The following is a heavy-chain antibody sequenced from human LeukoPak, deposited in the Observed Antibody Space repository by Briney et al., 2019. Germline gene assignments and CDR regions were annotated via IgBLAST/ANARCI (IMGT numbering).Heavy chain of an antibody. V-gene: IGHV4-38-2*02. CDR3: ARELVLWVGELTHLDV. J-gene: IGHJ6*04. D-gene: IGHD3-10*01. CDR1: GYSISSGYY. CDR2: IYHSGST. Sequence: SETLCLTCAVSGYSISSGYYCWWIRQPPGKLLEGGGSIYHSGSTYYNPSLKGRVTISVDTSKNQFSLKLSSVTAADTAVYYCARELVLWVGELTHLDVWGKGTTGTVSS.